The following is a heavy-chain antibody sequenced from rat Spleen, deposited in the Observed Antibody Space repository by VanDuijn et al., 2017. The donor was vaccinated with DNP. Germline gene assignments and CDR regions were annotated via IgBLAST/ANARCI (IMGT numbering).Heavy chain of an antibody. CDR1: GFSFSDFD. D-gene: IGHD5-1*01. Sequence: EVQLVESGGGLVQPGRSMKLSCAASGFSFSDFDMAWVRQAPKKGLEWVATITYDGGTTYYRDSVRDRFTISRDNAKGTLYLQMDSLTSEDTATYYCSAELGGYWGQGVMVTVSS. V-gene: IGHV5-7*01. CDR3: SAELGGY. CDR2: ITYDGGTT. J-gene: IGHJ2*01.